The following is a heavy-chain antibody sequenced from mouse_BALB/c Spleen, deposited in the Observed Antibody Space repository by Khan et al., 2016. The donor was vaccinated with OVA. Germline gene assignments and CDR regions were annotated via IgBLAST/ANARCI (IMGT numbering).Heavy chain of an antibody. CDR1: EYTFTENT. D-gene: IGHD3-3*01. J-gene: IGHJ4*01. V-gene: IGHV1-18*01. Sequence: EVQLKQSGPELVKPGASVKISCKTSEYTFTENTLHWVKQSHGKSLEWIGVINPKNGVTSYNQKFKGKVTLTVDKSSSTAYMEFRSLTSEDSAVYYGARDAGRYWGQGTSVTVSS. CDR2: INPKNGVT. CDR3: ARDAGRY.